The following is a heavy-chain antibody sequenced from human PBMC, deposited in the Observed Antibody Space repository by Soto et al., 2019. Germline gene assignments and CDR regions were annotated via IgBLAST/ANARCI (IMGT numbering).Heavy chain of an antibody. CDR3: ATSPRGMAVFDI. CDR2: INPNSGET. D-gene: IGHD6-19*01. V-gene: IGHV1-2*02. J-gene: IGHJ3*02. Sequence: GASVKVSCKASGYTFTGYYMHWVRQAPGQGLEWMGWINPNSGETIYAQKFQGRVTMTEDTSTDTAYMELSSLRSEDTAVYYCATSPRGMAVFDIWGQGTMVTVSS. CDR1: GYTFTGYY.